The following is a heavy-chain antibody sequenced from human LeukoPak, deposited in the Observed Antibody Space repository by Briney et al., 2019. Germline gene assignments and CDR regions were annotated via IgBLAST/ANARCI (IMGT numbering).Heavy chain of an antibody. V-gene: IGHV3-30*18. Sequence: GGSLRLSCAASGFTFSSYGMHWVRQAPGKGLEWVAVISYDGSNKYYADSVKGRFTISRDNSKNTLYLQMNSLRAEDTAAYYCAKDGRYSYGERYYFDYWGQGTLVTVSS. CDR1: GFTFSSYG. J-gene: IGHJ4*02. D-gene: IGHD5-18*01. CDR2: ISYDGSNK. CDR3: AKDGRYSYGERYYFDY.